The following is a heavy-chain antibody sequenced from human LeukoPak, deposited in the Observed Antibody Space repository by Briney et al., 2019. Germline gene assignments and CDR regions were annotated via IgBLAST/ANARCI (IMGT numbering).Heavy chain of an antibody. J-gene: IGHJ4*02. V-gene: IGHV3-30*18. CDR1: GFTFSSHW. Sequence: GGSLRLTCAASGFTFSSHWMHWVRQAPGKGLEWVAVISYDGSNKYYADSVKGRFTISRDNSKNTLYLQMNSLRAEDTAVYYCAKGAAGALALWGQGTLVTVSS. CDR3: AKGAAGALAL. D-gene: IGHD6-13*01. CDR2: ISYDGSNK.